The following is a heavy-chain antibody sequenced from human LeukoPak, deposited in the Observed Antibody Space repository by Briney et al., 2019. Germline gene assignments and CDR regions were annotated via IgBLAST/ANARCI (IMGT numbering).Heavy chain of an antibody. CDR1: GFTFDDYG. CDR3: ARGRGYSYGYNWYFDL. V-gene: IGHV3-20*04. J-gene: IGHJ2*01. Sequence: GGSLRLSCAASGFTFDDYGMNWVRQAPGKGLEWVSGIIWNGGSTGYAGSVKGRFTISRDNAKNSLYLQMNSLRAEDTAFYYCARGRGYSYGYNWYFDLWGRGTLVTVSS. D-gene: IGHD5-18*01. CDR2: IIWNGGST.